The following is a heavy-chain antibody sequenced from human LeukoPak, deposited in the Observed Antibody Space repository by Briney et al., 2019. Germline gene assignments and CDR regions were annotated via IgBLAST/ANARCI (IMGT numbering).Heavy chain of an antibody. J-gene: IGHJ4*02. CDR2: IIPILGIA. CDR1: GGTFSSYA. V-gene: IGHV1-69*04. Sequence: SVKVSCKASGGTFSSYAISWVRQAPGQGLEWMGRIIPILGIANYAQKLQGRVTMTTDTSTSTAYMELRSLRSDDTAVYYCATTRLAAFDYWGQGTLVTVSS. D-gene: IGHD6-6*01. CDR3: ATTRLAAFDY.